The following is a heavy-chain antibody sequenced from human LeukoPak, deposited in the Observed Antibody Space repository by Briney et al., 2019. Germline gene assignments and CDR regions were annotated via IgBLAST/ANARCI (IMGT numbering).Heavy chain of an antibody. D-gene: IGHD3-10*01. CDR2: ISSSGSTI. Sequence: PGGSLRLSCAASGFTFSSYEMNWVRQAPGKGLEWVLYISSSGSTISYADSVKGRFAISRDNAKNSLYLQMNSLRAEDTAVYYCARELITMVRGEARGALDYWGQGMLVTVSS. V-gene: IGHV3-48*03. CDR1: GFTFSSYE. J-gene: IGHJ4*02. CDR3: ARELITMVRGEARGALDY.